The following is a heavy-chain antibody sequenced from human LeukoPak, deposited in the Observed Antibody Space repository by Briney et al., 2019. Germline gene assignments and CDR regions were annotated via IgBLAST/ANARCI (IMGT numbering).Heavy chain of an antibody. CDR3: ARDLSEPHWYSSGWSLDV. V-gene: IGHV3-48*04. CDR1: GFTFSSYS. CDR2: ISSRSSSI. Sequence: GGSRRLSCAASGFTFSSYSMNWVRQAPGKGLEWVSYISSRSSSIYYADSVKGRFTISRDNAKNSLYLQMNSLRAEDTAVYYCARDLSEPHWYSSGWSLDVWAQGTTVPVSS. D-gene: IGHD6-19*01. J-gene: IGHJ6*02.